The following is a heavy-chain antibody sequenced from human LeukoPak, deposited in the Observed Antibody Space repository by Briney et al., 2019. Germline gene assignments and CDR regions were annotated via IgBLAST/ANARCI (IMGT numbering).Heavy chain of an antibody. Sequence: GGSLRLSCAASGFTFSSYSMNWVRQAPGKGLEWVSSISSSSSYIYYADSVKGRFTISRDNAKNSLYLQMNSLRAEDTAVYHCARDWFGEPHFDYWGQGTLVTVSS. CDR1: GFTFSSYS. J-gene: IGHJ4*02. CDR3: ARDWFGEPHFDY. V-gene: IGHV3-21*01. D-gene: IGHD3-10*01. CDR2: ISSSSSYI.